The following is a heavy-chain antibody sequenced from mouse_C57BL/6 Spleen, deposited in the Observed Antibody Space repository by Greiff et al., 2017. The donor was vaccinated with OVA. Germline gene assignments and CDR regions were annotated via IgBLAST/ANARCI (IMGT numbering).Heavy chain of an antibody. CDR1: GYTFTSYW. CDR2: IHPSDSDT. Sequence: QVHVKQPGAELVKPGASVKVSCKASGYTFTSYWMHWVKQRPGQGLEWIGRIHPSDSDTNYNQKFKGKATLTVDKSSSTAYMQLSSLTSEDSAVYYCAIPFMIRDYFDYWGQGTTLTVSS. CDR3: AIPFMIRDYFDY. V-gene: IGHV1-74*01. D-gene: IGHD2-4*01. J-gene: IGHJ2*01.